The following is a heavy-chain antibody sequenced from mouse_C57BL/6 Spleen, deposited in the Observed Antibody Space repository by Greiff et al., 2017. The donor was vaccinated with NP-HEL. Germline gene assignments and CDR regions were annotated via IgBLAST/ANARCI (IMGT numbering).Heavy chain of an antibody. Sequence: VQLQQSGPELVKPGASVKISCKASGYAFSSSWMNWVKQRPGKGLEWIGRIYPGDGDTNYNGKFKGKATLTADKSSSTAYMQLSSLTSEDSAVYFCARDGTVVPTFDYWGQGTTLTVSS. D-gene: IGHD1-1*01. CDR1: GYAFSSSW. V-gene: IGHV1-82*01. CDR2: IYPGDGDT. J-gene: IGHJ2*01. CDR3: ARDGTVVPTFDY.